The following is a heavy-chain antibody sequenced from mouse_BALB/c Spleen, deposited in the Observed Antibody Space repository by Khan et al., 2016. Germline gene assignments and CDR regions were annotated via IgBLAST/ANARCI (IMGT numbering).Heavy chain of an antibody. J-gene: IGHJ2*01. CDR2: IDPTNGNT. CDR3: TRRAPIFYVGSSYGC. D-gene: IGHD1-1*01. Sequence: VQLQQSGAERVKPGASVKLSCTSSAFNIKDTYMHWVKQRPEQGLEWIGRIDPTNGNTKYDTKFQGKATITADTSSHTAYLQLSSLTSEDTAVDYCTRRAPIFYVGSSYGCWGRGTTLTVSS. CDR1: AFNIKDTY. V-gene: IGHV14-3*02.